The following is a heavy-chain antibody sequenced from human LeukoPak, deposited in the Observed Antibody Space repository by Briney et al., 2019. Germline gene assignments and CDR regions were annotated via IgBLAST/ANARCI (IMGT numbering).Heavy chain of an antibody. CDR3: ARDDSVVVSSFDY. CDR2: IYYSGST. CDR1: GGSISSSSYY. J-gene: IGHJ4*02. Sequence: SETLSLTCTVSGGSISSSSYYWGWIRQPPGKGLEWIGSIYYSGSTYYNPSLKSRVTISVDTSKNQFSLKLSSVTAADTAVYYCARDDSVVVSSFDYWGQGTLVTVSS. D-gene: IGHD2-21*01. V-gene: IGHV4-39*07.